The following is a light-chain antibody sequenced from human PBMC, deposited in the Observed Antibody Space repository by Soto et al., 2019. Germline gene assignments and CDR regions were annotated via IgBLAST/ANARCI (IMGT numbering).Light chain of an antibody. J-gene: IGKJ1*01. CDR3: QHYHNLLWT. Sequence: IMLTQSPGTLSLNPGERATLSSRASQTVLANYLAWYQQKPGQAPRLLIYGASSRATGIPARFSGSGSGTDFTLTISSLQSEDFAVYFCQHYHNLLWTFGHGSKVAIK. CDR2: GAS. V-gene: IGKV3-15*01. CDR1: QTVLAN.